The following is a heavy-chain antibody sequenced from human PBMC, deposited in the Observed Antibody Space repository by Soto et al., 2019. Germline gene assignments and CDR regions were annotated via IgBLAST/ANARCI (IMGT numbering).Heavy chain of an antibody. Sequence: QVQLVQSGAEVKMPGSSVKVSCTASGGTFTSYSFSWVRQVPGQGLEWMGRIIPILRMADFAQKFKGRVTINADESTSTVYMKLSSLRSEDTAIYYCATSYGSGSAHFDYWGPGTLVTVS. CDR3: ATSYGSGSAHFDY. V-gene: IGHV1-69*02. J-gene: IGHJ4*02. D-gene: IGHD3-10*01. CDR2: IIPILRMA. CDR1: GGTFTSYS.